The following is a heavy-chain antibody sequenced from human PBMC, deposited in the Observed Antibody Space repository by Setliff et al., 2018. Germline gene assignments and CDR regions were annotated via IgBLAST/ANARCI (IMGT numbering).Heavy chain of an antibody. D-gene: IGHD4-17*01. Sequence: ASVKVSCKASGYIFSDHYMHWVRQAPGKGLEWMGWINSNGGDTKYTQNFQGRVTMTSDTSISTAYMEVSRLTSDDTAVYYCAGGRRYDYGWDFDYWGQGTLVTVSS. CDR2: INSNGGDT. V-gene: IGHV1-2*02. CDR1: GYIFSDHY. CDR3: AGGRRYDYGWDFDY. J-gene: IGHJ4*02.